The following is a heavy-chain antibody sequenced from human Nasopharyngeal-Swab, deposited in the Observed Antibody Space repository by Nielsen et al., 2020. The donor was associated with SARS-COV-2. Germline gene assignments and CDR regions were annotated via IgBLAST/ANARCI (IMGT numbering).Heavy chain of an antibody. CDR2: IHQSGST. CDR3: ARERTAPGTLYYFDY. V-gene: IGHV4-30-4*01. Sequence: WIRQPPGKGLEWMGFIHQSGSTTYSPSLKSRLTMSVDTSKNQFSLKLTSVTAADTALYYCARERTAPGTLYYFDYWGQGTTVTVSS. D-gene: IGHD1/OR15-1a*01. J-gene: IGHJ4*02.